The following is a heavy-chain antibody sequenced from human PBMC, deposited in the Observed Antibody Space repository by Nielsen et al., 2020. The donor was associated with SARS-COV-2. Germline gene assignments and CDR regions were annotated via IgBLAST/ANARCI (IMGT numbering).Heavy chain of an antibody. CDR2: IYYSGST. J-gene: IGHJ4*02. CDR3: ARIGKSEGIDY. CDR1: GGSISSNSYY. Sequence: SETLSLTCTVSGGSISSNSYYWGWIRQPPGKGLEWIGSIYYSGSTNYNPSLKSRVTISVDTSKNQFSLKLSSVTAADTAVYYCARIGKSEGIDYWGQGTLVTVSS. D-gene: IGHD6-13*01. V-gene: IGHV4-39*07.